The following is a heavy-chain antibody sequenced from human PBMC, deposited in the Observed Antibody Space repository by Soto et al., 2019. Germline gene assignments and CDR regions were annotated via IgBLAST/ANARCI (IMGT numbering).Heavy chain of an antibody. D-gene: IGHD3-22*01. CDR2: IYSGGST. V-gene: IGHV3-53*01. Sequence: GGSLRLSCAASGFTVSSNYMSWVRQAPGKGLEWVSVIYSGGSTYYADSVKGRFTISRDNSKNTLYLQMNSLRAEDTAVYYCARVPYYYDSSGYLSWYFDLWGRGTLVTVSS. J-gene: IGHJ2*01. CDR1: GFTVSSNY. CDR3: ARVPYYYDSSGYLSWYFDL.